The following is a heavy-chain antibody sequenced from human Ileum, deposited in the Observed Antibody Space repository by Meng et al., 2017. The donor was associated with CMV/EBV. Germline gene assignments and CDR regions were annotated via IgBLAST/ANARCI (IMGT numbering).Heavy chain of an antibody. D-gene: IGHD5-24*01. CDR3: SRGADAYKSGRS. J-gene: IGHJ5*02. V-gene: IGHV4-30-4*08. CDR2: IYYSGTT. Sequence: QVQLREPGPAPAKPSQTLSLTCTVSGGSISSGDYYWTWIRQPPGKGLEWIGYIYYSGTTYYNPSLKSRVSISVDTSSNQFSLQLSSVTAADTAVYYCSRGADAYKSGRSWGQGTLVTVSS. CDR1: GGSISSGDYY.